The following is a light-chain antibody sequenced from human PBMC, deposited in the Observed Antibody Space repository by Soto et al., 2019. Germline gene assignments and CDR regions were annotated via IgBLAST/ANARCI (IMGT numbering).Light chain of an antibody. CDR2: TVS. CDR3: MQRIEFPLT. CDR1: QSLLDSDDGNTY. Sequence: DIVMTQTPLSLPVTPGEPASISCRSSQSLLDSDDGNTYLDWYLQKPGQSPQLLIYTVSYRASGVPDRFSGTGSGTDFTLKISRVEAEDVGVYYCMQRIEFPLTLGGGTKVEIQ. V-gene: IGKV2-40*01. J-gene: IGKJ4*01.